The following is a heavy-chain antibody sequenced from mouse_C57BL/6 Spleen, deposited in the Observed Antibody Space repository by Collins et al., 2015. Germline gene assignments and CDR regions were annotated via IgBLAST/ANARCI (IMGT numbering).Heavy chain of an antibody. CDR1: GFSFSSYT. J-gene: IGHJ3*01. Sequence: EVKLVESGGGLVQPGGSLKLFCAASGFSFSSYTMSWVRQTPEKRLEWVAYISNGGGSTYYPDTVKGRFTISRDNAKNTLYLQMSSLQSEDTAIYYCARHRDDYDRPVFAYWGQGTLVTVSA. D-gene: IGHD2-4*01. CDR2: ISNGGGST. V-gene: IGHV5-12-2*01. CDR3: ARHRDDYDRPVFAY.